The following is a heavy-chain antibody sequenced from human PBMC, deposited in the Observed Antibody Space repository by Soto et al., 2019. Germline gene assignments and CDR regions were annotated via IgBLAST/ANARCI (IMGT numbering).Heavy chain of an antibody. Sequence: PGGSLRLSCAASGFTFSSYAMSWVRQAPGKGLAWVSAISGSGGSTYYADSVKGRFTISRDNSKNTLYLQMDSLRAEDTAVYYCAKSGRWLRGFDPWGQGTLVTVSS. CDR1: GFTFSSYA. CDR2: ISGSGGST. D-gene: IGHD5-12*01. V-gene: IGHV3-23*01. CDR3: AKSGRWLRGFDP. J-gene: IGHJ5*02.